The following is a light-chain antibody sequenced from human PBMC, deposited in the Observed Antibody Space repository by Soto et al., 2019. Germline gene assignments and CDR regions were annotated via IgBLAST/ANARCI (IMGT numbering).Light chain of an antibody. CDR3: QHDASCSGT. V-gene: IGKV1-5*03. CDR2: KAS. Sequence: DIQMTQPTSTLSASVGDRVTITCRSSESISSWLAWYQQKPGKAPKLLIYKASTLETGVPSRFSGSGSRTEFTLTISSLQPDDFATYYCQHDASCSGTFCQGTKVDIK. CDR1: ESISSW. J-gene: IGKJ1*01.